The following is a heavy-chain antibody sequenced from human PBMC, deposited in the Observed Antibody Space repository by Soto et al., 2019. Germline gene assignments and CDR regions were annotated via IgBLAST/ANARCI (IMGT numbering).Heavy chain of an antibody. CDR3: AKAEKSSAVAGSFDS. CDR2: ISGSGGIT. V-gene: IGHV3-23*01. CDR1: GFTFSSYA. Sequence: PGGSLSLSCAASGFTFSSYAMHWVRQAPGKGLEWVSAISGSGGITYYADSVKGRFTISRDNSKNTLYLQMNSLRAEDTAVYYCAKAEKSSAVAGSFDSWGQGTLVTVS. J-gene: IGHJ4*02. D-gene: IGHD6-19*01.